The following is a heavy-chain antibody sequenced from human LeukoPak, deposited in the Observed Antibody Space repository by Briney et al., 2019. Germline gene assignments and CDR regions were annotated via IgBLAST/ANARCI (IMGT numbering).Heavy chain of an antibody. CDR1: AGTFSSYT. Sequence: GASVKISCKASAGTFSSYTISWVRQPPGQGLEWMGRIIPLLGIANYAKTFQGRVTITADKSTSTAYMELSSLRSEDTAVYYCATAPPYYYDSSGYSMMTFDIWGQGTMVTVSS. D-gene: IGHD3-22*01. CDR2: IIPLLGIA. J-gene: IGHJ3*02. CDR3: ATAPPYYYDSSGYSMMTFDI. V-gene: IGHV1-69*02.